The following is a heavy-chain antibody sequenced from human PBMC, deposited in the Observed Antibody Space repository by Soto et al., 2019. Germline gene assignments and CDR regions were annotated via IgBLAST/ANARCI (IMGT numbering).Heavy chain of an antibody. J-gene: IGHJ4*02. CDR1: GGSFSGYY. V-gene: IGHV4-34*01. D-gene: IGHD4-17*01. CDR3: ARGPGDPADY. Sequence: SETLSLSCAFYGGSFSGYYWSWIRQPPGKGLEWIGEINHSGSTNYNPSLKSRVTISVDTSKNQFSLKLSSVTAADTAVYYCARGPGDPADYWGQGTLVTVSS. CDR2: INHSGST.